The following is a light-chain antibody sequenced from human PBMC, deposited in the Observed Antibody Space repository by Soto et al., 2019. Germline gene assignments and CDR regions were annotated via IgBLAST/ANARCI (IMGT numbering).Light chain of an antibody. CDR3: QQYDDWPWT. CDR2: DAS. Sequence: EIVLTQSPATLSLSPGERPTLSCRASQSVSSYLAWYQQKPGQAPRLLIYDASNRATGIPSRFTGSESGKEFTLSISSLQSEDFAVYYCQQYDDWPWTVGHGNKVDIK. CDR1: QSVSSY. V-gene: IGKV3-11*01. J-gene: IGKJ1*01.